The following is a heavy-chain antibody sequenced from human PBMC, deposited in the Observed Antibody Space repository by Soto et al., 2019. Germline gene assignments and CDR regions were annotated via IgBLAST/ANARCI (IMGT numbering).Heavy chain of an antibody. D-gene: IGHD2-8*01. CDR1: GYTFTHYY. J-gene: IGHJ4*02. CDR3: ARPPFPGCINGVCYPCDH. V-gene: IGHV1-46*01. CDR2: INPSGGST. Sequence: QVQLVQSGAEVKKPGASVKDSCKASGYTFTHYYIHWVRQVPGQGLEWMGMINPSGGSTDYAQKFQGRVTMTTDTSTTTVYMELSSLRSDDTAVYYCARPPFPGCINGVCYPCDHWGQGTLVTVSS.